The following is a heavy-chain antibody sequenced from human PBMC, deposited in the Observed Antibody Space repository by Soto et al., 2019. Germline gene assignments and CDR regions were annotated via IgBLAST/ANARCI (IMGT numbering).Heavy chain of an antibody. V-gene: IGHV1-8*01. D-gene: IGHD5-12*01. CDR3: ARVRRDGYNWDYYYYGMGV. Sequence: QVQLVQSGAEVKKPGASVKVSCKASGYTFTSYDINWVRQATGQGLEWMGWMNPNSGNTGYAQKFQGRVTMPRKTSISTAYMELSSLRSEDTAVYYCARVRRDGYNWDYYYYGMGVWGQGTTVTVSS. CDR2: MNPNSGNT. CDR1: GYTFTSYD. J-gene: IGHJ6*02.